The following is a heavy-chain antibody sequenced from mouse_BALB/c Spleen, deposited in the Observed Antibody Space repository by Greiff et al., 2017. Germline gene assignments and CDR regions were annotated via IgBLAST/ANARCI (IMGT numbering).Heavy chain of an antibody. Sequence: EVKLVESGGGLVQPGGSLKLSCAASGFTFSSYAMSWVRQTPEKRLEWVASISSGGSTYYPDSVKGRFTISRDNARNILYLQMSSLRSEDTAMYYCARGGVYYGNYYAMDYWGQGTSVTVSS. V-gene: IGHV5-6-5*01. CDR3: ARGGVYYGNYYAMDY. D-gene: IGHD2-1*01. CDR2: ISSGGST. CDR1: GFTFSSYA. J-gene: IGHJ4*01.